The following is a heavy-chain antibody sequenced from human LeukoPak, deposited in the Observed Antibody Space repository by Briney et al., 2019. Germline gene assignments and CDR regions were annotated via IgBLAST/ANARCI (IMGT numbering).Heavy chain of an antibody. CDR1: GGPIGGHTFY. CDR3: ARLTALAGHRGAFDI. V-gene: IGHV4-39*01. J-gene: IGHJ3*02. D-gene: IGHD6-19*01. Sequence: PSETLSLTCNVSGGPIGGHTFYWDWIRQPPGKGLEWIATIYYNGNTFYNPSLRSRVAISIDMSKSQFSLHLSSVTAADTAVYYCARLTALAGHRGAFDIWGPGTLVTVS. CDR2: IYYNGNT.